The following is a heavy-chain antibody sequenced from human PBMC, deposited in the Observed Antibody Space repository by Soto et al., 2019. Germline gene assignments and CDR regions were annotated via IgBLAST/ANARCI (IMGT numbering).Heavy chain of an antibody. CDR3: ARGRDIVVVPAHRGYHYMDV. D-gene: IGHD2-2*01. CDR1: GYTFTSYD. CDR2: MNPNSGNT. Sequence: ASVKVSCKASGYTFTSYDINWVRQATGQGLEWMGWMNPNSGNTGYAQKFQGRVTMTRNTSISTAYMELSSLRSEDTAVYYCARGRDIVVVPAHRGYHYMDVVGKGTMVTVSS. J-gene: IGHJ6*03. V-gene: IGHV1-8*01.